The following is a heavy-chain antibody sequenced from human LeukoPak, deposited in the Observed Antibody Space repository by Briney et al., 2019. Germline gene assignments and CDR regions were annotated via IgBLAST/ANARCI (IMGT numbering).Heavy chain of an antibody. CDR3: ATWLPDY. J-gene: IGHJ4*02. CDR2: ISGSGGST. Sequence: GGSLRLSCAASGFIFNNYVMNWVRQAPGKGLEWVSAISGSGGSTYYADSVKGRFTISRDNAKNSLYLQMNSLRDEDTAVYYCATWLPDYWGQGTLVTVSS. V-gene: IGHV3-23*01. CDR1: GFIFNNYV. D-gene: IGHD5-24*01.